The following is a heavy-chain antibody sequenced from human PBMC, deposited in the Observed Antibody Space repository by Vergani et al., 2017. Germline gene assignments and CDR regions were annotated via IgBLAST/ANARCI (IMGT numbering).Heavy chain of an antibody. D-gene: IGHD2-15*01. CDR1: GGSFSGYY. CDR3: ARRRTVAGTRGLYFDY. Sequence: QVQLQQWGAGLLKPSETLSLTCAVYGGSFSGYYWSWIRQPPGAGLGWIGEINNSGSTNYNPSLKSRVTIAVYSSKNHFSLKLSSVTAADTAVYYWARRRTVAGTRGLYFDYWGQGTLVTVSS. CDR2: INNSGST. V-gene: IGHV4-34*01. J-gene: IGHJ4*02.